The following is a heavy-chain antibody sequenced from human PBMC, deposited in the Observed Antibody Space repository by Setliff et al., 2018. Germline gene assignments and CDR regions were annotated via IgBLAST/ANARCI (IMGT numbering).Heavy chain of an antibody. V-gene: IGHV3-30*02. D-gene: IGHD2-21*02. CDR2: IRHDESDI. Sequence: GESLEISCAASGFTFRGFAMHWVRQAPGKGLEWVAFIRHDESDIYYTNSVKGRFTVSRDNSKNTLYLQMNILRPEDTALYYCVRDSSADYYDNDYFKYWGQGALVTVSS. CDR1: GFTFRGFA. CDR3: VRDSSADYYDNDYFKY. J-gene: IGHJ1*01.